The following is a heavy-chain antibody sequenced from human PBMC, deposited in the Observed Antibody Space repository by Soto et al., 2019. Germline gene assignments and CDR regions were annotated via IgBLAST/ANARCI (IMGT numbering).Heavy chain of an antibody. D-gene: IGHD5-12*01. Sequence: KPSETLSLTCAVSGGSISSGGYSWSWIRQPPGKGLEWIGYIYHSGSTYYNPSLKSRVTISVDRSKNQFSLKLSSVTAADTAVYYCARRADGYKRVAFDIWGQGTMVTVSS. CDR1: GGSISSGGYS. V-gene: IGHV4-30-2*01. J-gene: IGHJ3*02. CDR3: ARRADGYKRVAFDI. CDR2: IYHSGST.